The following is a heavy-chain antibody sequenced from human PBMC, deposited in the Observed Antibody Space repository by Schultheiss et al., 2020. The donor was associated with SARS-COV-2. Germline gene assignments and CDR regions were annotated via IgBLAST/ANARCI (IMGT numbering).Heavy chain of an antibody. Sequence: ASVKVSCKASGYTFTSYDINWVRQATGQGLEWMGRMNPNSGNTGYAQKFQGRVTMTRNTSISTAYMELSSLRSEDTAVYYCVSGGWYCSSSSCYTHDYYVMDVWGQGTPVTVSS. V-gene: IGHV1-8*01. CDR1: GYTFTSYD. J-gene: IGHJ6*02. D-gene: IGHD2-2*02. CDR2: MNPNSGNT. CDR3: VSGGWYCSSSSCYTHDYYVMDV.